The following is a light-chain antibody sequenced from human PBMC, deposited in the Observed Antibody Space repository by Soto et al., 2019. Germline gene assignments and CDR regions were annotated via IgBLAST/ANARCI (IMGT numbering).Light chain of an antibody. CDR3: CSSAPESTYV. CDR1: SDDVGAYNS. J-gene: IGLJ1*01. V-gene: IGLV2-23*01. Sequence: QSALAQPASVSGSHGQSITISCTGTSDDVGAYNSVSWYQQLPHKAPQVILYKGTQRPSGVSSRFSGSTSGNAASLTISGLQADDEADYFCCSSAPESTYVFGTGTKVTVL. CDR2: KGT.